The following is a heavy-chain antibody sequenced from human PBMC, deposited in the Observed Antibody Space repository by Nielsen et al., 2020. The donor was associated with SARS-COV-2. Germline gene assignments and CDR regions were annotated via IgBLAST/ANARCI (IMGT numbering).Heavy chain of an antibody. V-gene: IGHV3-48*02. CDR2: ISSSSSTI. CDR3: ARAPGYYDILTGYAGYYYYGMDV. Sequence: WIRQPPGKGLEWVSYISSSSSTIYYADSVKGRFTISRDNAKNSLYLQMNSLRDEDTAVYYCARAPGYYDILTGYAGYYYYGMDVWGQGTTVTVSS. D-gene: IGHD3-9*01. J-gene: IGHJ6*02.